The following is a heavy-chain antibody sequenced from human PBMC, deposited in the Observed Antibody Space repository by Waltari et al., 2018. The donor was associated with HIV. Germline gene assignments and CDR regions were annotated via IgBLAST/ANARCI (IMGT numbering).Heavy chain of an antibody. J-gene: IGHJ5*02. Sequence: ELQLVESGGGLVRPGRSLRLSCAASGFTFEDYAMHWVRQAPGKGLEWVSSITWDSERERYADSVKGRFTISRDNAKNSLYMQMNSLRTDDTAFYYCVRGPMYKWFDPWGQGTLVTVSS. CDR3: VRGPMYKWFDP. CDR2: ITWDSERE. CDR1: GFTFEDYA. D-gene: IGHD3-10*02. V-gene: IGHV3-9*01.